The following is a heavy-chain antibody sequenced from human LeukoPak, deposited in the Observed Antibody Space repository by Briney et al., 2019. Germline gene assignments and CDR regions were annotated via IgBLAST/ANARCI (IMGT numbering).Heavy chain of an antibody. V-gene: IGHV5-51*01. CDR3: ARAGRTCSGGSCYSPWFDP. D-gene: IGHD2-15*01. CDR2: INPGDPDT. J-gene: IGHJ5*02. Sequence: GESLKISCKVSGYNFPTYWIGWVRQMPGKGLEWMGIINPGDPDTRYSPSFRGQVTMSADRFINTAYLQWSSLKASDTAMYYCARAGRTCSGGSCYSPWFDPWGQGTLVTVSS. CDR1: GYNFPTYW.